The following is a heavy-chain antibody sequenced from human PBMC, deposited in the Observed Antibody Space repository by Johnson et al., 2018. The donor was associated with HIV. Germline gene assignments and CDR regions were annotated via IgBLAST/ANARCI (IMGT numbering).Heavy chain of an antibody. CDR2: ISYDGSNK. Sequence: QVQLVESGGDVVQPGTSLRLSCEASGLILSGYGLHWVRQAPGKGLEWVAVISYDGSNKYYADSVKGRFTISRDNYKNTLYLQMNSLRAEDTAVYYCAREVGAPLGYCSGGSCSGAFDIWGQGTMVTVSS. CDR3: AREVGAPLGYCSGGSCSGAFDI. V-gene: IGHV3-30*19. J-gene: IGHJ3*02. D-gene: IGHD2-15*01. CDR1: GLILSGYG.